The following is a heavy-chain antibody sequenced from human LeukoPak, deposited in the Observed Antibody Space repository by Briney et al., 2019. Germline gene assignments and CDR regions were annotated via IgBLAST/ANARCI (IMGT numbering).Heavy chain of an antibody. CDR2: IYYSGST. Sequence: ASETLSLTCTVSGGSISSYYWSWIRQPPGKGLEWIGYIYYSGSTNYNPSLKSRVTISVDTSKNQFSLKLGSVTAADTAVYYCARDGAVAGTPSPPLFDYWGQGTLVTVSS. CDR1: GGSISSYY. J-gene: IGHJ4*02. V-gene: IGHV4-59*01. D-gene: IGHD6-19*01. CDR3: ARDGAVAGTPSPPLFDY.